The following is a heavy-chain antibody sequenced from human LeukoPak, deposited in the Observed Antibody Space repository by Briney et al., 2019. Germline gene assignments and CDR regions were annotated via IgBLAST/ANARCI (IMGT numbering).Heavy chain of an antibody. CDR2: IGGSGSNT. D-gene: IGHD4-17*01. CDR3: GRDPNGDYVGAFEF. V-gene: IGHV3-23*01. CDR1: EFPFSAYA. Sequence: PGGSLRLSCVASEFPFSAYAMTWVRLTPGKGLDWVSSIGGSGSNTNYADSVRGRFTISRDNSKNTLYLQMNSLRAEDTAVYYCGRDPNGDYVGAFEFWGQGTLVSVSS. J-gene: IGHJ3*01.